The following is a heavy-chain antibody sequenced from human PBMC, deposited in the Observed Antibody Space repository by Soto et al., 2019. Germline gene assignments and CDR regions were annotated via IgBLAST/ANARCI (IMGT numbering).Heavy chain of an antibody. J-gene: IGHJ5*02. V-gene: IGHV3-21*01. Sequence: GGSLRLSCAASGFTFSSYSMNWVRQAPGKGLEWVSSISSSSSYIYYADSVKGRFTISRDNAKNSLYLQMNSLRAEDTAVYYWARDRYYYDSSGYYSGFDPWGQGTLVTVSS. D-gene: IGHD3-22*01. CDR3: ARDRYYYDSSGYYSGFDP. CDR1: GFTFSSYS. CDR2: ISSSSSYI.